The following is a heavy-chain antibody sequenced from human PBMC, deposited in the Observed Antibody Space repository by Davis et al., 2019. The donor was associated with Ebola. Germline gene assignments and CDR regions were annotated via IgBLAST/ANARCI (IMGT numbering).Heavy chain of an antibody. Sequence: ASVKVSCKASGYTFTSYYIHSVRQAPGQGLEWMGIINPSGGSTSYAQKFQGRVTMTRDTSTSTVYMELSSLRSEETDVYYCARSSYNWNEGECDPWGQGTLVTVSS. CDR3: ARSSYNWNEGECDP. CDR2: INPSGGST. V-gene: IGHV1-46*01. J-gene: IGHJ5*02. D-gene: IGHD1-20*01. CDR1: GYTFTSYY.